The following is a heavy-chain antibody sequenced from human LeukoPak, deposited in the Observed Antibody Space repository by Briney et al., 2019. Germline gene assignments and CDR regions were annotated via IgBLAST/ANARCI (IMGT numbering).Heavy chain of an antibody. CDR3: ARGGYDPTYYFDY. J-gene: IGHJ4*02. Sequence: GGSLSLSCAASGFTFSDYYMSWIRQAPGKGLEWVSYISSSGSTIYYADSVKGRFTISRDNAKNSLYLQMSSLRSEDTAVYYCARGGYDPTYYFDYWGQGTLVTVSS. D-gene: IGHD5-12*01. CDR2: ISSSGSTI. CDR1: GFTFSDYY. V-gene: IGHV3-11*01.